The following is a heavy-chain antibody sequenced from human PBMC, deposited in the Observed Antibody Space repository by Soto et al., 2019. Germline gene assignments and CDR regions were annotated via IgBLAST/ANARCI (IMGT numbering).Heavy chain of an antibody. J-gene: IGHJ6*02. V-gene: IGHV3-43*01. CDR3: AKDKIATAGIYYYYGLDV. CDR1: GFTFDDYT. Sequence: DVQLVESGGAEVQPGGSLRLSCAASGFTFDDYTMHWVRQVTGKGLEWVSLITGNGAATFYADSVKGRFTVSRDNSGNSLFLQMNCLRSDYTAIYFCAKDKIATAGIYYYYGLDVWGQGTTVTVSS. CDR2: ITGNGAAT. D-gene: IGHD6-13*01.